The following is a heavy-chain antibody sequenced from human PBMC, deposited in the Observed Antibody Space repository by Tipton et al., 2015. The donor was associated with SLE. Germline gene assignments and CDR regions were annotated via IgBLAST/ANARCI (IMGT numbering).Heavy chain of an antibody. J-gene: IGHJ4*02. CDR3: ARNFGGGFAY. CDR2: IYYSGRT. CDR1: GGSISNSNW. D-gene: IGHD3-10*01. V-gene: IGHV4-4*02. Sequence: GSLRLSCAVSGGSISNSNWWSWVRQSPGKGLEWIGEIYYSGRTNYNPSLKSRFTISVDNSKNQFSLKLSSVTAADTAVYYCARNFGGGFAYWGQGTLVTVSS.